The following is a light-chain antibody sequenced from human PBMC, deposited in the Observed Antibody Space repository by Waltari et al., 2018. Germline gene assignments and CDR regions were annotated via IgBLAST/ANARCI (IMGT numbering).Light chain of an antibody. CDR2: RNN. J-gene: IGLJ2*01. Sequence: QSLLTQPPSASGTPVQRVTISCSGSSSNIGSNFVYWYQQLPGTAPKLLMSRNNQRPSGVPDRLSGSKAGTSASLAISGLRSEDEAEYYCASWDDDLSGVVFGGGTKVTVL. CDR1: SSNIGSNF. V-gene: IGLV1-47*01. CDR3: ASWDDDLSGVV.